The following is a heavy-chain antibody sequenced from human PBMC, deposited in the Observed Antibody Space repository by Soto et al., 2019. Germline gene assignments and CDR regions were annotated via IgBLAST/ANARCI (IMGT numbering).Heavy chain of an antibody. D-gene: IGHD6-13*01. CDR3: ARVWVIAAAAPDDY. CDR2: IYHSGST. Sequence: LSLTCAVSGYSISSGYYWGWIRQPPGKGLEWIGSIYHSGSTYYNPSLKSRVTISVDTSKNQFSLKLSSVTAADTAVYYCARVWVIAAAAPDDYWGQGTLVTVSS. CDR1: GYSISSGYY. V-gene: IGHV4-38-2*01. J-gene: IGHJ4*02.